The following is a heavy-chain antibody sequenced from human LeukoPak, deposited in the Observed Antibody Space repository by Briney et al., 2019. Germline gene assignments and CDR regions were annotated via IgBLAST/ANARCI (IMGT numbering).Heavy chain of an antibody. Sequence: PSETLSLTCTVSGGSINGYYCSWIRQPPGRGLEWIGYIYYSGNTNYSPSLKSRVTISVDASRNQFSLRLSSVPAADTAVYFCARHGIGAVPAEYVDYWGQGTLVTVSS. CDR1: GGSINGYY. J-gene: IGHJ4*02. V-gene: IGHV4-59*08. D-gene: IGHD6-19*01. CDR3: ARHGIGAVPAEYVDY. CDR2: IYYSGNT.